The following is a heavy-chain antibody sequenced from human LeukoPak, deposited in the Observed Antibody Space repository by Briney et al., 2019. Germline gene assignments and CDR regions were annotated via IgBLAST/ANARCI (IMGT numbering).Heavy chain of an antibody. CDR2: IYPGYSDA. CDR3: ARRHRAFDAFDI. CDR1: GYILTNNW. Sequence: GESLKISCKVSGYILTNNWIGWVRQVPGKGLEWMGLIYPGYSDAKYSPSFQGQVTFSVDKSISTAYLQWSSLKASDTAMYYCARRHRAFDAFDIWGQGTMVTVSS. V-gene: IGHV5-51*01. J-gene: IGHJ3*02.